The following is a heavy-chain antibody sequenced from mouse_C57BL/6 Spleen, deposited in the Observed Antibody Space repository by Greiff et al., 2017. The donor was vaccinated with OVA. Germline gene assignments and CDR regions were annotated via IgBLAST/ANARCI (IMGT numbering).Heavy chain of an antibody. Sequence: EVKLLESGPGLVKPSQSLSLTCSVTGYSITSGYYWNWIRQFPGNKLEWMGYISYDGSNNYNPSLKNRISITRDTSKNQFFLKLNSVTTEDTATYYCARDHGYYLMDYWGQGTSVTVSS. V-gene: IGHV3-6*01. J-gene: IGHJ4*01. CDR2: ISYDGSN. CDR3: ARDHGYYLMDY. CDR1: GYSITSGYY. D-gene: IGHD2-3*01.